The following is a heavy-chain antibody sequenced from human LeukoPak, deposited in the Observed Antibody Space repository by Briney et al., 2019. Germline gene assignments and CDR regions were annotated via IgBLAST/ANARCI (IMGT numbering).Heavy chain of an antibody. D-gene: IGHD6-19*01. J-gene: IGHJ4*02. V-gene: IGHV1-69*13. Sequence: SVKVSCKASGGTFSSYAIDWVRQAPGQGLEWMGGIIPIFGTANYAQKFQGRDTITADESTSTAYMELSSLRSEDTAVYYCARVKGQWLDYWGQGTLVTVSS. CDR3: ARVKGQWLDY. CDR2: IIPIFGTA. CDR1: GGTFSSYA.